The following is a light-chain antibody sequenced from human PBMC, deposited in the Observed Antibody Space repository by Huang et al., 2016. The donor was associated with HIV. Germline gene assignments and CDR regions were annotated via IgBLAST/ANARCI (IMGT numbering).Light chain of an antibody. V-gene: IGKV1-33*01. CDR3: QQYKTVPIT. J-gene: IGKJ5*01. CDR2: TAS. CDR1: QDISDY. Sequence: DIQMTQSPSSLSAPVGDRITITCQASQDISDYLNWYRQKSGEAPKLLIHTASNLETGVPSRFRGSGSGTHFTFTITSLQPEDIGTYYCQQYKTVPITFGQGTRLEIK.